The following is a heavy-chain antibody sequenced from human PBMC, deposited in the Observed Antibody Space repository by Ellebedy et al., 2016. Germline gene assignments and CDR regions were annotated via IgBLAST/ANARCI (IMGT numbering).Heavy chain of an antibody. CDR1: GGSFISDNYY. CDR3: ARVGGSAFDI. V-gene: IGHV4-39*07. D-gene: IGHD3-10*01. Sequence: GSLRLXCTVSGGSFISDNYYWGWIRQPPGKGLEWIGNVYYSGSTYYNPSLKSRVSILVDRSKNQFFLKLRSVTAADTAVYYCARVGGSAFDIWGLGTMVIVSA. CDR2: VYYSGST. J-gene: IGHJ3*02.